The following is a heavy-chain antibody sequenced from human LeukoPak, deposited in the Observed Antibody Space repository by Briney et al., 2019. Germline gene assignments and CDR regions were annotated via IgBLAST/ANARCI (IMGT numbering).Heavy chain of an antibody. CDR3: AKGTLGSCSGAACYEFDN. V-gene: IGHV3-23*01. CDR2: ITATGRDT. D-gene: IGHD2-2*01. Sequence: GGSLRLSCAASGFSFSTYAMNWVRQAPGKRLEWVSSITATGRDTYYALSVKGRITISRDNSKNTLYLQMNSLRADDTALYYCAKGTLGSCSGAACYEFDNWGQGTLVTVSS. J-gene: IGHJ4*02. CDR1: GFSFSTYA.